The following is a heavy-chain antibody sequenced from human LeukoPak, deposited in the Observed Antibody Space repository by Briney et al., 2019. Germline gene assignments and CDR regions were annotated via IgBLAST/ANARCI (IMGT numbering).Heavy chain of an antibody. Sequence: GGSLRLSCAASGFTLSNYVMHWVRQAPGKGLEWVAIISYDGGNKYYADSVKGRFTISRDNFKNTLYLQMNSLRAEDTAVYYCAKDHRRYYYDSTGYYFDYWGQGTLVTVSS. J-gene: IGHJ4*02. CDR2: ISYDGGNK. D-gene: IGHD3-22*01. V-gene: IGHV3-30*18. CDR1: GFTLSNYV. CDR3: AKDHRRYYYDSTGYYFDY.